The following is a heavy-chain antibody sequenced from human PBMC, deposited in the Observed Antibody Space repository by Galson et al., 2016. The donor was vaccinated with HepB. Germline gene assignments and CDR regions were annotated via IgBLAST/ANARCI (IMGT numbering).Heavy chain of an antibody. CDR3: ARVFGDILVVPAT. CDR1: GYTFTSYD. Sequence: SVKVSCKASGYTFTSYDINWVRQAPGKGLEWMGWMTPISGGTGYAQKFQGRLTMTRDTSISTAYMELSSLTSDDTAVYYCARVFGDILVVPATWGQGTLVTVSS. D-gene: IGHD2-2*01. CDR2: MTPISGGT. V-gene: IGHV1-8*01. J-gene: IGHJ5*02.